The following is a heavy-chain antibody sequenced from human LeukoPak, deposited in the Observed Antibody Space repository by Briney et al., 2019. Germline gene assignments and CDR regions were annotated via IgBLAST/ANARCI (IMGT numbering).Heavy chain of an antibody. V-gene: IGHV1-18*04. J-gene: IGHJ4*02. CDR1: GYTFTSYY. D-gene: IGHD3-10*01. CDR2: INAYNGDT. Sequence: ASVKVSCKASGYTFTSYYMHWVRQATGQGLEWMAWINAYNGDTNYAQKFQGRVTLTTDTSTSTAYMGLRSLRSDDTAVYYCARDGSGVWFDYWGQGTLVTVSS. CDR3: ARDGSGVWFDY.